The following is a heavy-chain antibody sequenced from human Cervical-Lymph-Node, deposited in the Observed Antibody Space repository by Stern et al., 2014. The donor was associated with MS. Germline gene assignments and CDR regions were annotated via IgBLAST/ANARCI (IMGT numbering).Heavy chain of an antibody. Sequence: QMQLVQSGAEVKKPGASVKVSCKASGYTFPTYGFNWVRQAPGQGLAWVGWISGSSGDTNYAPKVQGRVSVTTNTSTLTGYMELRNLRSDDTAVYYCVYTSYLGGVRFDYWGQGSLVTVSS. CDR1: GYTFPTYG. J-gene: IGHJ4*02. V-gene: IGHV1-18*01. CDR2: ISGSSGDT. D-gene: IGHD2-2*01. CDR3: VYTSYLGGVRFDY.